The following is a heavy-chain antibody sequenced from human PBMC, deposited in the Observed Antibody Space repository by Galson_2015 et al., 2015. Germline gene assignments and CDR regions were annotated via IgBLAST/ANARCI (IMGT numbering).Heavy chain of an antibody. Sequence: SLRLSCAASGFTFSSYWMSWVRQAPGKGLEWVANIKQDGSEKYYVDSVKGRFTISRDNAKNSLYLQMNSLRAEDTAVYYCARERGAYGAYCGGDCSGFDYWGQGTLVTVSS. CDR3: ARERGAYGAYCGGDCSGFDY. CDR2: IKQDGSEK. V-gene: IGHV3-7*01. D-gene: IGHD2-21*02. J-gene: IGHJ4*02. CDR1: GFTFSSYW.